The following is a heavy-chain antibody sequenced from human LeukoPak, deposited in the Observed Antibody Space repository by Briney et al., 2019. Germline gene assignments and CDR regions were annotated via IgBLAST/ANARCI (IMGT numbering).Heavy chain of an antibody. D-gene: IGHD3-10*01. Sequence: GGSLRLSCAASGFSVTTNYMNWVRQAPGKGLEWVSVIYSGGATYHADSVKGRFTTSRDNSKNTVYLQMSSLRAEDTAVYFCARSVVLWFGDVYYYYMDVWGKGTTVTISS. CDR3: ARSVVLWFGDVYYYYMDV. V-gene: IGHV3-53*01. CDR2: IYSGGAT. J-gene: IGHJ6*03. CDR1: GFSVTTNY.